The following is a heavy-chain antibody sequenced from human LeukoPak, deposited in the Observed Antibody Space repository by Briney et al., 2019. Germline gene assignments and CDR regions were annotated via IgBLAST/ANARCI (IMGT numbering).Heavy chain of an antibody. CDR3: ARGGRIAAAGTGYFDY. J-gene: IGHJ4*02. V-gene: IGHV4-34*01. CDR2: INHSGST. CDR1: GGXFSGYY. D-gene: IGHD6-13*01. Sequence: SETLSLTCAVYGGXFSGYYCSWIRQPPGKGLEWIGEINHSGSTNYNPSLKSRVTISVDTSKNQFSLKLSSVTAADTAVYYCARGGRIAAAGTGYFDYWGQGTLVTVSS.